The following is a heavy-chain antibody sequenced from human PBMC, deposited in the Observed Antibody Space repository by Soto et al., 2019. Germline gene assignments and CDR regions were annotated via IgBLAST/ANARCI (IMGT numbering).Heavy chain of an antibody. J-gene: IGHJ4*02. CDR1: GGTFNTYA. Sequence: QVQLVQSGAEMKKPGSSVKVSCQSSGGTFNTYAMTWVRQAPGQGPEWMGDISPMFGAANYAPKFQGRVPITADEPTGTSYMQLTSLTSEDTALYFCAREVQLRTPAFVYWGQGTLVTVSS. CDR3: AREVQLRTPAFVY. D-gene: IGHD2-2*01. V-gene: IGHV1-69*19. CDR2: ISPMFGAA.